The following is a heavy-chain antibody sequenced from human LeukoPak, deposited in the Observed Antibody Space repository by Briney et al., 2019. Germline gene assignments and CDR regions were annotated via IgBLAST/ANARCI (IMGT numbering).Heavy chain of an antibody. CDR1: GYTFTSYD. Sequence: ASVKVSCKASGYTFTSYDINWVRQATGQGLEWMGWMNPNSGNTGYAQKFQGRVTMTRNTSISTAYMELSSLRSEDTAVYYCARLPAVAGPKVKRYYYYYGMDVWGQGTTVTVSS. CDR2: MNPNSGNT. CDR3: ARLPAVAGPKVKRYYYYYGMDV. V-gene: IGHV1-8*01. D-gene: IGHD6-19*01. J-gene: IGHJ6*02.